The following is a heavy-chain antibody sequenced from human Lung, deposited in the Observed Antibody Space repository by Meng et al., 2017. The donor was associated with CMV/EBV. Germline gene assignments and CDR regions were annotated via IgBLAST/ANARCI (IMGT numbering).Heavy chain of an antibody. V-gene: IGHV4-59*01. CDR1: PGSISSYY. CDR2: VSDSGNT. D-gene: IGHD6-19*01. Sequence: GSXRLXCTVSPGSISSYYWSWIRQPPGKGLEWIGYVSDSGNTNYNPSLKSRVTISIDTSKNQFSLRLKSVTAADTAVYYCSSRRGGWPYFDFWGQGTLVTVSS. CDR3: SSRRGGWPYFDF. J-gene: IGHJ4*02.